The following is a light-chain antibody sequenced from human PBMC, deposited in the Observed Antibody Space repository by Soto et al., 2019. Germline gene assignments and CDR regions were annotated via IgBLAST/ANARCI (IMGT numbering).Light chain of an antibody. CDR1: ETVSTN. V-gene: IGKV3-15*01. J-gene: IGKJ1*01. CDR3: QQCGSSPWT. Sequence: EIVLTQSPATLSVTPGERATLSCRATETVSTNLAWFQRKAGQPPRLLIYGSSTRATGVPDRFSGSGSGTEFALIISSLEPDDFAVYYCQQCGSSPWTFGQGTKVDIK. CDR2: GSS.